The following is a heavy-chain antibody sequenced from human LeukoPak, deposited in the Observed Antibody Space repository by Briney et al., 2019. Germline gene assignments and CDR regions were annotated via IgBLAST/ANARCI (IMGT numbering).Heavy chain of an antibody. Sequence: GASVKVSCKASGYTFTCYYMHWVRQAPGQGLEWMGWINPNSGGTNYAQKFQGRVTMTRDTSISTAYMELSRLRSDDTAVYYCARVRIAVAGYDAFDIWGQGTMVTVSS. V-gene: IGHV1-2*02. CDR3: ARVRIAVAGYDAFDI. CDR1: GYTFTCYY. D-gene: IGHD6-19*01. J-gene: IGHJ3*02. CDR2: INPNSGGT.